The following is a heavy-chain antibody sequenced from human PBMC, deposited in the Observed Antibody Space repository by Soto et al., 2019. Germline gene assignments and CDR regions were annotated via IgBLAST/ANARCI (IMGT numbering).Heavy chain of an antibody. D-gene: IGHD4-4*01. CDR1: GFTFSSYS. J-gene: IGHJ4*02. CDR2: ISSSSSYI. V-gene: IGHV3-21*04. CDR3: AKDSNKYSSSLRGRYFDY. Sequence: GGSLRLSCAASGFTFSSYSMNWVRQAPGKGLEWVSSISSSSSYIYYADSVKGRFTISRDNAKNSLYLQMNSLRAEDTAVYYCAKDSNKYSSSLRGRYFDYWGQGIGVTVSS.